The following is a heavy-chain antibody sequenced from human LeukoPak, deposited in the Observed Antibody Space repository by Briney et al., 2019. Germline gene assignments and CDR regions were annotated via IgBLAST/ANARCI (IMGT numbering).Heavy chain of an antibody. J-gene: IGHJ6*02. V-gene: IGHV3-30*02. CDR2: IRYDGSNK. CDR1: GFTFSSYG. CDR3: AKDEWVAAAGTALTWYYYGMDV. D-gene: IGHD6-13*01. Sequence: GGSLRLSCAASGFTFSSYGMHWVRQAPGKGLEGVAFIRYDGSNKYYADSVKGRFTISRDNSKNTLYLQMNSLRAEDTTVYYCAKDEWVAAAGTALTWYYYGMDVWGQGTTVTVSS.